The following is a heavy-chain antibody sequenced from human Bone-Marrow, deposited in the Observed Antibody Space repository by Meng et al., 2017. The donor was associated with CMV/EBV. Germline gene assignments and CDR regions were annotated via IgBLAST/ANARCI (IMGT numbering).Heavy chain of an antibody. CDR3: ARGLSGSYSYYYYGMDV. CDR1: GFTFSDYY. CDR2: ISSSGSTI. J-gene: IGHJ6*02. V-gene: IGHV3-11*01. D-gene: IGHD1-26*01. Sequence: GESLKISCAASGFTFSDYYMSWIRQAPGKGLEWVSYISSSGSTIYYADSVKGRFTISRDNAKNSLYLQMNSLRAEDTALYYCARGLSGSYSYYYYGMDVWGQGTTVTVSS.